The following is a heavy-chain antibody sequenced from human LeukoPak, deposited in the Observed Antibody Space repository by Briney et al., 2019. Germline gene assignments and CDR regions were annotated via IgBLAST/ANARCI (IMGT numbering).Heavy chain of an antibody. V-gene: IGHV3-64D*06. D-gene: IGHD2-21*01. CDR3: VEGRVPHTFYGGNY. CDR2: ISSNGDST. CDR1: GFTFSSYA. J-gene: IGHJ4*02. Sequence: GGSLRLSCSASGFTFSSYAMHWVRQAPGKGLEYVSAISSNGDSTYYADSVKGRFTISRDNSKNTLYLQMSSLRAEDTAVYCCVEGRVPHTFYGGNYWGQGTLVTVSS.